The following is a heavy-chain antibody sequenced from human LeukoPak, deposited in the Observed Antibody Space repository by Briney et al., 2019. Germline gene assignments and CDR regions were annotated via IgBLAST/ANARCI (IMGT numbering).Heavy chain of an antibody. D-gene: IGHD3-9*01. CDR2: INPNSGGT. V-gene: IGHV1-2*02. CDR3: ARDEILPGYYTFDY. Sequence: ASVKVSCKASGYTFTGYYMHWVRQAPGQGLEWMGWINPNSGGTNYAQKFQGRVTMTRDTSISTAYMELSRLRSDDTAVYYCARDEILPGYYTFDYGGQGPLVTVSS. J-gene: IGHJ4*02. CDR1: GYTFTGYY.